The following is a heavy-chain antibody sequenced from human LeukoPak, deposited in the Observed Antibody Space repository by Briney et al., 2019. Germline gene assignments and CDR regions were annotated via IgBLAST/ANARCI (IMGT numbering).Heavy chain of an antibody. V-gene: IGHV3-7*01. J-gene: IGHJ4*02. D-gene: IGHD4-17*01. CDR1: GFTFSTYW. CDR3: ARNLPYGDSSDY. Sequence: GGSLRLSCAASGFTFSTYWMTWVRQAPGKGLEWVANINQDGSEKYYVDSAKGRFTISRDNAKNSLYLQMNSLRVEDTAVYYCARNLPYGDSSDYWGQGTLVTVSS. CDR2: INQDGSEK.